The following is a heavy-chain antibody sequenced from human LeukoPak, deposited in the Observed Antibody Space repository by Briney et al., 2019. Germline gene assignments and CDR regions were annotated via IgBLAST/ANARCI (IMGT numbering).Heavy chain of an antibody. V-gene: IGHV1-8*02. J-gene: IGHJ5*02. CDR2: MNPNSDNT. CDR3: ARVLGSGRRNLNWFDP. Sequence: ASVKVSCKASGYTFTSYGISWVRQATGQGLEWMGWMNPNSDNTGYAQKFQGRVTMTRNTSISTAYMELSSLRSEDTAVYYCARVLGSGRRNLNWFDPWGQGTLVTVSS. CDR1: GYTFTSYG. D-gene: IGHD3-10*01.